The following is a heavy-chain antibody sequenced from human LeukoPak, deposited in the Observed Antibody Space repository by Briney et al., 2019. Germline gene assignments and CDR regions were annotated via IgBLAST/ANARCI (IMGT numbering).Heavy chain of an antibody. J-gene: IGHJ6*04. Sequence: GGSLRLSCAASGFTVSSNYMSWVRQAPGKVLEWVSVIYSGGSTYYADSVKGRFTISRDNSKNTLYLQMNSLRAEDTAVYYCARDSLRSHGMDVWGKGTTVTVSS. CDR2: IYSGGST. V-gene: IGHV3-53*01. CDR3: ARDSLRSHGMDV. CDR1: GFTVSSNY. D-gene: IGHD1-26*01.